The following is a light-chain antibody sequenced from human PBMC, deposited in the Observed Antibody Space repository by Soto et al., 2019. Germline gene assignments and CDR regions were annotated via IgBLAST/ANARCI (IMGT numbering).Light chain of an antibody. CDR1: KSFGKNY. J-gene: IGKJ4*02. Sequence: IVFPHPXVILSFSPEEXXXXXXXAIKSFGKNYLAWCQQKXGQAPRLLIWGASXRANGIPARFSGSGSATDFTLTVSSLETEDFAVYYCQQYAEWPLTFGGGTKVDI. CDR2: GAS. V-gene: IGKV3-20*01. CDR3: QQYAEWPLT.